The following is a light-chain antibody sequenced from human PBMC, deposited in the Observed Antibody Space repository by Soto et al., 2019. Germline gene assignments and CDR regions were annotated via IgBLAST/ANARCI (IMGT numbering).Light chain of an antibody. Sequence: EIVMTQSPATLSVSPGERATLSCRASQSVSSNLAWYQQKPDQAPRLLIYGASTRATGIPARFSGSGSGTEFTLTISSLQSEDFAVYYCQQYNNWPPSRTFGQGTRLEIK. CDR3: QQYNNWPPSRT. V-gene: IGKV3-15*01. CDR1: QSVSSN. J-gene: IGKJ5*01. CDR2: GAS.